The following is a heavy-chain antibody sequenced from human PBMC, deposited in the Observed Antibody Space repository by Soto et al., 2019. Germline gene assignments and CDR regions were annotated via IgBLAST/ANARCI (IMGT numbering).Heavy chain of an antibody. V-gene: IGHV1-18*01. CDR1: GYTFTSYG. Sequence: GASVKVSCKASGYTFTSYGISWVRQAPGQGLEWMGWISAYNGNTNYAQKLQGRVTMTTDTSTSTAYMELSSLRSEDTAVYYCARGHYSSGWYDYFDYWGQGTLVTVSS. CDR2: ISAYNGNT. D-gene: IGHD6-19*01. J-gene: IGHJ4*02. CDR3: ARGHYSSGWYDYFDY.